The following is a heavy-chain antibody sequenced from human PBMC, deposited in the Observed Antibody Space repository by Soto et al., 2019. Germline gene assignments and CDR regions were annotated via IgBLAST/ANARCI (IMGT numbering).Heavy chain of an antibody. Sequence: SETLSLTCTVSGGSISSGDYYWSWIRQPPGKGLEWIGYIYYSGSTYYNPSLKSRVTISVDTSKNQFSLKLSSVTAADTAVYYCARPSRYYYYYGMDVWGQGTTVTVSS. CDR1: GGSISSGDYY. CDR3: ARPSRYYYYYGMDV. V-gene: IGHV4-30-4*01. J-gene: IGHJ6*02. CDR2: IYYSGST.